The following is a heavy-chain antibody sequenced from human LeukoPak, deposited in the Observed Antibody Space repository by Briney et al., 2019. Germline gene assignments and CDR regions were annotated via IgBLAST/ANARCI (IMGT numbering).Heavy chain of an antibody. V-gene: IGHV3-30*18. J-gene: IGHJ5*02. CDR1: GFTFSSYG. Sequence: GSLRLSCAASGFTFSSYGMHWVRQAPGKGLEWVAVISYDGSNKYYADSVKGRFTISRDNSKNTLYLQMNSLRAEDTAVYYCAKDRSHCSSTSCYEIDPWGQGTLVTVSP. CDR2: ISYDGSNK. D-gene: IGHD2-2*01. CDR3: AKDRSHCSSTSCYEIDP.